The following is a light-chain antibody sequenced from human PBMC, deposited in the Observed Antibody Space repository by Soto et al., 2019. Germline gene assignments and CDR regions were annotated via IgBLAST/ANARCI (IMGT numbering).Light chain of an antibody. J-gene: IGKJ1*01. CDR1: ENVRTF. V-gene: IGKV3-11*01. CDR2: GAS. Sequence: PGEQATLSCRASENVRTFVDWYQQKPGQAPRLLIYGASNRATGIPARFSGSGSGTDFTLTISDLEPEDFAVYYCQQHSHWPPWTFGQGTRVEIQ. CDR3: QQHSHWPPWT.